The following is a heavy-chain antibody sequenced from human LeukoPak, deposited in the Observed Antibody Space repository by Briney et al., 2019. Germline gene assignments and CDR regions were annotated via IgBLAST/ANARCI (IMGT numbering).Heavy chain of an antibody. D-gene: IGHD3-3*01. CDR2: IIPLLGIA. V-gene: IGHV1-69*04. CDR3: ARDPTIFGVVIFPKPMDV. J-gene: IGHJ6*02. Sequence: SVKVSCKASGGTFSSYAISWVRQAPGQGLEWMGRIIPLLGIANYAQKFQGRVTITADKSTSTAYMELSSLRSEDTAVYYCARDPTIFGVVIFPKPMDVWGQGTTVTVSS. CDR1: GGTFSSYA.